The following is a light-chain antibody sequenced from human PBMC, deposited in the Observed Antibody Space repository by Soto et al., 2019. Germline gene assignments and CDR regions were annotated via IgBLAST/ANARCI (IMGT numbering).Light chain of an antibody. CDR2: EVI. CDR1: ISDIGIYNY. J-gene: IGLJ1*01. CDR3: ISYTDNITFV. V-gene: IGLV2-14*01. Sequence: QSALTQPASVSGSRGQSIIISCTGTISDIGIYNYVSWFQQHPDKAPKLLIYEVIYRPSGVSNRFSGSKSGNTASLTISGLQAEDEADYYCISYTDNITFVFGSGTNVTVL.